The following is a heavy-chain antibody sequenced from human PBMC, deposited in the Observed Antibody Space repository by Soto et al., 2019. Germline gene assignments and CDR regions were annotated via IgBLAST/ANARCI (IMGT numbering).Heavy chain of an antibody. CDR1: GYTFTSYD. V-gene: IGHV1-8*01. D-gene: IGHD6-19*01. CDR3: ARAKRRIAVAGYNWFDP. Sequence: ASVKVSCKASGYTFTSYDINWVRQATGQGLEWMGWMNPNSGNTGYAQKFQGRVTMTRKTSISTAYMELRSLRSEDTAVYYCARAKRRIAVAGYNWFDPWGQGTLVTVSS. CDR2: MNPNSGNT. J-gene: IGHJ5*02.